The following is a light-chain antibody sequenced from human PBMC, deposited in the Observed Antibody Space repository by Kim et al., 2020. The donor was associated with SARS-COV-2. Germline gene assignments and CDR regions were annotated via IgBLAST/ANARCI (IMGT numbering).Light chain of an antibody. CDR2: DAS. J-gene: IGKJ1*01. CDR3: HQYSSSPRT. V-gene: IGKV3-20*01. Sequence: EIVLTQSPGTLSLSPGERATLSCRASQSVSRNFLAWYQQKPGQAPRLLIYDASNRVTGIPDRFSGSGSGTDFTLTISRLEPEDFAVFYCHQYSSSPRTFGQGTKVDIK. CDR1: QSVSRNF.